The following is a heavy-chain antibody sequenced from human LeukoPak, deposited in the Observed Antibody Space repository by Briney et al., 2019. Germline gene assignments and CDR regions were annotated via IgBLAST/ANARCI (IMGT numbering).Heavy chain of an antibody. D-gene: IGHD4-17*01. CDR1: GFTFSSYG. CDR3: AKDPAVTTKGYYYYYYYMDV. V-gene: IGHV3-30*02. CDR2: IRYDGSNK. Sequence: GGSLRLSCAASGFTFSSYGMHWVRQAPGKGLEWVAFIRYDGSNKYYADSVKGRFTISRDNSKNTLYLQMNSLRAEDTAVYYCAKDPAVTTKGYYYYYYYMDVWGKGTTVTISS. J-gene: IGHJ6*03.